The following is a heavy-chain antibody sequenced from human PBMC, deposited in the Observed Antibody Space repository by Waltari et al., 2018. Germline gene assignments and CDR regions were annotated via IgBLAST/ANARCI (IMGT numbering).Heavy chain of an antibody. CDR2: LYYPGST. D-gene: IGHD2-21*02. J-gene: IGHJ5*02. Sequence: QVQLQESGPSLLKPSETLSLICTVPGGSISGFYWSWVRQPPGKGLDWMGYLYYPGSTNFNPHLKGRVTMSVDTAKNQFSLKLRSVTAADTAFYYCARGGGGDWEWFDPWGQGTLVTVSS. V-gene: IGHV4-59*01. CDR1: GGSISGFY. CDR3: ARGGGGDWEWFDP.